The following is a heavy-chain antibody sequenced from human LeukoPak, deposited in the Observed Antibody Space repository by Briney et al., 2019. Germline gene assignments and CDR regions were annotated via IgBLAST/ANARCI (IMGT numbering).Heavy chain of an antibody. CDR1: GFTFSSYW. Sequence: PGGSLRLSCAASGFTFSSYWMSWVRQAPGKGLEWVANIKQDGSEKYYVDSVKGRFTLSRDNAKSSLYLQMNSLRVEDTAVYYCARGASDYGDRPLDDWGQGTLVTVSS. J-gene: IGHJ4*02. V-gene: IGHV3-7*01. CDR2: IKQDGSEK. D-gene: IGHD4-17*01. CDR3: ARGASDYGDRPLDD.